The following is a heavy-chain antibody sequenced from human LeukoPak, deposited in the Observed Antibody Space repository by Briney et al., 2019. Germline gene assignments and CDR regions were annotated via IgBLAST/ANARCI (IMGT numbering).Heavy chain of an antibody. V-gene: IGHV1-18*01. J-gene: IGHJ6*02. CDR3: ARDVTYDSSGYYYDGYYGMDV. CDR2: ISAYNGNT. Sequence: ASVKVSCKASGYTFTSYGISWVRQAPGQGLEWMGWISAYNGNTNYAQKLQGRVTMTTDTSTSTAYMELRSLRSDDTAVYYCARDVTYDSSGYYYDGYYGMDVWGQGTTVTVS. CDR1: GYTFTSYG. D-gene: IGHD3-22*01.